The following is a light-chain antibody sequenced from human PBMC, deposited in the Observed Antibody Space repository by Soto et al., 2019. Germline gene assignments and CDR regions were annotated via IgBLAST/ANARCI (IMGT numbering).Light chain of an antibody. Sequence: EIVMTQSPATLSVSPGERATLSCRASERVGSNLAWYQQKPGQAPRLLIDGAATRATGIPDRFSGSGSGTEFTLTISSLQSEDFAVYYCQQYNKLPLTFGGGTEVEIK. CDR1: ERVGSN. CDR3: QQYNKLPLT. J-gene: IGKJ4*02. V-gene: IGKV3-15*01. CDR2: GAA.